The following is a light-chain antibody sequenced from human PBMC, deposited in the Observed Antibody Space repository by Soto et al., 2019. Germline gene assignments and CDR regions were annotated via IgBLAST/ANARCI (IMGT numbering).Light chain of an antibody. J-gene: IGKJ4*01. CDR1: QSISSY. CDR2: DAS. V-gene: IGKV3-11*01. Sequence: EIGVTQSPATLSLSPGERDTLSCRASQSISSYLAWYQQKPGQAPRLLIYDASNRATGIPARFSGSGSGKDFTLTISSLEPEDFAVYYCQHRSTWPLTFGGGTKVEIK. CDR3: QHRSTWPLT.